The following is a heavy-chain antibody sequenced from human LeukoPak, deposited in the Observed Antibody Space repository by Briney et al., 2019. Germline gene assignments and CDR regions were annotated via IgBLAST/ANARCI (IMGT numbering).Heavy chain of an antibody. CDR1: GFTFSSYA. CDR3: ARVLAIAAARHSDY. Sequence: WGSLRLSCAASGFTFSSYAMHWVRQAPGKGLEWVAVISYDGSNKYYADSVKGRFTISRDNSKNTLYLQMNSLRAEDTAVYYFARVLAIAAARHSDYWGQGTLVTVSS. J-gene: IGHJ4*02. V-gene: IGHV3-30*04. CDR2: ISYDGSNK. D-gene: IGHD6-13*01.